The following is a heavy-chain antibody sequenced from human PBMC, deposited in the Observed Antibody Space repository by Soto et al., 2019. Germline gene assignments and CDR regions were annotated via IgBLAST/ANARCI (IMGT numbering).Heavy chain of an antibody. Sequence: ASVKVSCKASGYTFTSYAMHWVRQAPGQRLEWMGWINAGNGNTKYSQKFQGRVTITRDTSASTAYMELSSLRSEDTAVYYCARSPLWDNYYDFWSGPQGFFDYWGQGTLVTVSS. CDR3: ARSPLWDNYYDFWSGPQGFFDY. CDR2: INAGNGNT. V-gene: IGHV1-3*01. CDR1: GYTFTSYA. J-gene: IGHJ4*02. D-gene: IGHD3-3*01.